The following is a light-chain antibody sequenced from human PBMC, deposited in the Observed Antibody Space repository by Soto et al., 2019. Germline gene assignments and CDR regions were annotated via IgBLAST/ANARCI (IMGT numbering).Light chain of an antibody. CDR1: QSISSN. CDR3: QQYNDWPPNT. CDR2: GAS. Sequence: DIVMTQSPATLSVSPGERATLSCRASQSISSNLAWYQQKPGQAPRLLIYGASTRAPGIPARFSGSGSGTDFTLTISSLQSEDFAVYYCQQYNDWPPNTFGQGTKVDIX. V-gene: IGKV3-15*01. J-gene: IGKJ2*01.